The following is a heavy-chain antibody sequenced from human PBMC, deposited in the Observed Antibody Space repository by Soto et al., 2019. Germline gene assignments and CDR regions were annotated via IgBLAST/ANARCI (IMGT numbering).Heavy chain of an antibody. J-gene: IGHJ4*02. D-gene: IGHD2-15*01. CDR2: MNPNSGDT. CDR1: GYAFPSYD. CDR3: ARSRGGGNVNCDY. Sequence: QVQLVQSGAEVKTPGASVKVSCKASGYAFPSYDINWVRQATGQGLEWMGWMNPNSGDTGYVEKFQGRVTMTRDTYITTAYMELSSLRSEDTAVYYCARSRGGGNVNCDYWGQGTLVTGSS. V-gene: IGHV1-8*01.